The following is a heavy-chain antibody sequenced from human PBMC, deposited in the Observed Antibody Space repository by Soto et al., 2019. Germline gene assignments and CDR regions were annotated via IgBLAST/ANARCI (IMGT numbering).Heavy chain of an antibody. CDR2: IWYDGSNK. D-gene: IGHD3-3*01. CDR3: AKELKRITIFGVVITNYYGMDV. CDR1: GFTFSSYG. J-gene: IGHJ6*02. Sequence: LRLSCAASGFTFSSYGMHWVRQAPGKGLEWVAVIWYDGSNKYYADSVKGRFTISRDNSKNTLYLQMNSLRAEDTAVYYCAKELKRITIFGVVITNYYGMDVWGQGTTVTVSS. V-gene: IGHV3-33*06.